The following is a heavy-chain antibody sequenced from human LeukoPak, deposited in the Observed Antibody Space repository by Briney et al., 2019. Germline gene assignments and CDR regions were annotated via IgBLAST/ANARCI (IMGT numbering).Heavy chain of an antibody. D-gene: IGHD3-9*01. CDR2: IYNSGSGTT. J-gene: IGHJ4*02. V-gene: IGHV4-59*01. CDR1: GGSMDSYY. CDR3: ARDDILTGFDY. Sequence: SETLSLTCTVSGGSMDSYYWGWIRQPPGKGLEWIGYIYNSGSGTTNYNPSLKSRVTISVDTSKNQFSLKLSSVTAADTAVYYCARDDILTGFDYWGQGTLVTVSS.